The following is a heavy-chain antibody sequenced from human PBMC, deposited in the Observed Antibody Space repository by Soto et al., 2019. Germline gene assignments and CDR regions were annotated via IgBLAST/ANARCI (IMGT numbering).Heavy chain of an antibody. V-gene: IGHV4-34*01. Sequence: QVQLQQWGAGPLRPLETLSLTCGVSGGSFSGYYWAWIRQSPGKGLEWIGEINDRGSINYNPSLKSRVITSVDTSKKHYSLNLRPVTAADTAVYYCARESHDILTGTPWVWYFDLWGRGTLVTVSS. CDR1: GGSFSGYY. CDR3: ARESHDILTGTPWVWYFDL. J-gene: IGHJ2*01. D-gene: IGHD3-9*01. CDR2: INDRGSI.